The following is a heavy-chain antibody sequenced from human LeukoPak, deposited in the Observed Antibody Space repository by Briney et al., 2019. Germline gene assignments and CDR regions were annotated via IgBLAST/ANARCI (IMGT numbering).Heavy chain of an antibody. Sequence: PGGSLRLSCAASGFTFSSYSMNWVRQAPGKGLGWVSYISSSSSTIYYADSVKGRFTISRDNAKNSLYLQMNSLRDEDTAVYYCARPKGKVTWIQLSKGGIGSDYWGQGTLVTVSS. CDR3: ARPKGKVTWIQLSKGGIGSDY. CDR2: ISSSSSTI. J-gene: IGHJ4*02. D-gene: IGHD5-18*01. CDR1: GFTFSSYS. V-gene: IGHV3-48*02.